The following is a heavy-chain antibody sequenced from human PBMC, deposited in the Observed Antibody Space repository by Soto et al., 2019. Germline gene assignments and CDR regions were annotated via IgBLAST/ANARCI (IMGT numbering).Heavy chain of an antibody. D-gene: IGHD3-16*01. CDR2: ISGSGGST. Sequence: GGSLRLSCAASGFTFSSYAMSWVRQAPGKGLEWVSAISGSGGSTYYADSVKGRFTISRDNSKNTLYLQMNSLRAEDTAVYYCAKIMTYVDVFEDDLHAFDIWGQGTMVTVSS. V-gene: IGHV3-23*01. J-gene: IGHJ3*02. CDR1: GFTFSSYA. CDR3: AKIMTYVDVFEDDLHAFDI.